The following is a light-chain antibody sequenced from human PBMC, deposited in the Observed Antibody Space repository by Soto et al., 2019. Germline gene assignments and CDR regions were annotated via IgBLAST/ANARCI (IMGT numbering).Light chain of an antibody. CDR2: QDS. V-gene: IGLV3-1*01. CDR1: KLGDKY. CDR3: LAWDSSTAV. Sequence: ELTQPPSVSVSPGQTASITCSGDKLGDKYACWYQQKPGQSPVLVIYQDSKRPSGIPERFSGSNSGNTATLTISGTQAMDEADYYCLAWDSSTAVFGTGTKVTVL. J-gene: IGLJ1*01.